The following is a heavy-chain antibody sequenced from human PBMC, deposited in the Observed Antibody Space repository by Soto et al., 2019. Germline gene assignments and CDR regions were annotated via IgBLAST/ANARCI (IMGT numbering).Heavy chain of an antibody. D-gene: IGHD2-21*02. V-gene: IGHV1-46*03. J-gene: IGHJ5*02. Sequence: QVQLVQSGAEVKKPGASVKVSCKASGYTFTSYYMNWVRQAPGQGLEWLGIINPSGGYTTYAQRFLGRVTMTSDTSTSTVHMELGSLTSEDTAVSYCARGGGIVVVTAPYDRWGQGTLVTVSS. CDR2: INPSGGYT. CDR1: GYTFTSYY. CDR3: ARGGGIVVVTAPYDR.